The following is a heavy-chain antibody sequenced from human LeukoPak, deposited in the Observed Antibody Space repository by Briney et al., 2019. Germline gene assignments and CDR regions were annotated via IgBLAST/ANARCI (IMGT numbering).Heavy chain of an antibody. CDR1: GYTFTGYY. CDR3: ARDRSSGYPYSFDY. V-gene: IGHV1-2*02. D-gene: IGHD3-22*01. J-gene: IGHJ4*02. CDR2: INPNSGGT. Sequence: ASVKVPCKASGYTFTGYYMHWVRQAPGQGLEWMGWINPNSGGTNYAQKFQGRVTMTRDTSISTAYMELSRLRSDDTAVYYCARDRSSGYPYSFDYWGQGTLVTVSS.